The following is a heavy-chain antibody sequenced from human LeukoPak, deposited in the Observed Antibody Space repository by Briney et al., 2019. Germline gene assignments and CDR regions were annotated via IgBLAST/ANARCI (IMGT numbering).Heavy chain of an antibody. CDR1: GFTFSSYA. V-gene: IGHV3-23*01. Sequence: PGGSLRLSCAASGFTFSSYAMSWVRQAPGKGLEWVSAISGSGGGTYYADSVKGRFTISRDNSKNTLYLQMNSLRAEDTAVYYCAKSRYSSSQYLGDDWGQGTLVTVSS. D-gene: IGHD6-6*01. CDR3: AKSRYSSSQYLGDD. CDR2: ISGSGGGT. J-gene: IGHJ4*02.